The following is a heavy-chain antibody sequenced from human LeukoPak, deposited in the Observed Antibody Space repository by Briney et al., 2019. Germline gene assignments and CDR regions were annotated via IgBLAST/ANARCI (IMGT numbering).Heavy chain of an antibody. CDR1: GYTFTGYY. V-gene: IGHV1-2*02. CDR2: INPNSGGT. D-gene: IGHD3-16*01. CDR3: ARDYDVHYYMDV. J-gene: IGHJ6*03. Sequence: ASVKVSCKASGYTFTGYYMHWVRQAPGQGLEWMGWINPNSGGTNYAQKFQGRVTMTRDTSISTAYMELSRLTSDDTAVYYCARDYDVHYYMDVWGKGTTVTISS.